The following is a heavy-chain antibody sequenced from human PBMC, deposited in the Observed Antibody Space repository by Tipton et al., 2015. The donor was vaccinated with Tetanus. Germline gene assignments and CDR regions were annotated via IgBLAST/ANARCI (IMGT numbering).Heavy chain of an antibody. CDR1: GDFITSTSYY. V-gene: IGHV4-39*01. D-gene: IGHD3-10*01. Sequence: TLSLTCTVPGDFITSTSYYWGWIRQAPGKGLEWIGAVENGGTAYYNPSLRSRVTISRDTSKNQVSLRLTSVTAADTAIYYCARHVLALARVDPPDSWGQGTLVTVSS. J-gene: IGHJ4*02. CDR2: VENGGTA. CDR3: ARHVLALARVDPPDS.